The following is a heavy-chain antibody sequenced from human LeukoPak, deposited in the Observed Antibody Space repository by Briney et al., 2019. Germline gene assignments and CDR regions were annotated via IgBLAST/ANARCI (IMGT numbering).Heavy chain of an antibody. CDR1: GGTFSSYA. CDR2: IIPIFGTA. Sequence: SVKVSCKASGGTFSSYAISWVRQAPGQGLEWMGGIIPIFGTANYAQRFQGRVTITADESTSTAYMELSSLRSEDTAVYYCALGDYYDSSGYLYISDAFDIWGQGTMVTVSS. V-gene: IGHV1-69*13. CDR3: ALGDYYDSSGYLYISDAFDI. D-gene: IGHD3-22*01. J-gene: IGHJ3*02.